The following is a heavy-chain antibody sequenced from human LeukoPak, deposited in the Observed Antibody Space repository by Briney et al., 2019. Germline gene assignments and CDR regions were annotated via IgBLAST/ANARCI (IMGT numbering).Heavy chain of an antibody. CDR1: GFTLSNYA. D-gene: IGHD3-16*01. Sequence: RSLRLSCAVSGFTLSNYAMSWARQARGQGLGWVSGISRSVGSTYYPDSVKGRFTISRDNSKNTLFLLMNSLRAEDTAVYYCAKDVMITFGPVMAPPFDYWGQGTLVTVSS. CDR2: ISRSVGST. CDR3: AKDVMITFGPVMAPPFDY. J-gene: IGHJ4*02. V-gene: IGHV3-23*01.